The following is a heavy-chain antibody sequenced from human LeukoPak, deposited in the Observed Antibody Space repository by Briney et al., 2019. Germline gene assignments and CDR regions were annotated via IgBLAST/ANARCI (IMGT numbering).Heavy chain of an antibody. CDR2: ISGSGGGT. CDR3: ANVGYCSGGSCGLDSNWFDP. D-gene: IGHD2-15*01. CDR1: GFTFSSYA. J-gene: IGHJ5*02. V-gene: IGHV3-23*01. Sequence: GGSLRLSCAASGFTFSSYAMSWVRQAPGKGLEWVSAISGSGGGTYYADSVKGRFTISRDNSKNTLYLQMNSLRAEDTAVYYCANVGYCSGGSCGLDSNWFDPWGQGTLVTVSS.